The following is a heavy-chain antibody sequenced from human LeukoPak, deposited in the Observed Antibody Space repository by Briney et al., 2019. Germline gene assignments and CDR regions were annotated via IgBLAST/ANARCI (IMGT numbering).Heavy chain of an antibody. V-gene: IGHV4-34*01. CDR1: GGSFSGYY. Sequence: PSETLSLTCGVYGGSFSGYYWSWIRQPPGKGLEWIGEINHSGSTNYNPSLGGRVTISVDTSKKQFSLKLTSVTAADTAMYYCARWGIAVLTRDAFDIWGQGTMVTVSS. CDR3: ARWGIAVLTRDAFDI. D-gene: IGHD6-19*01. CDR2: INHSGST. J-gene: IGHJ3*02.